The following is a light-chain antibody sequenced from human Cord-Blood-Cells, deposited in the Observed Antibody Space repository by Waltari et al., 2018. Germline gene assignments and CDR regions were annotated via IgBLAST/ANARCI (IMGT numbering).Light chain of an antibody. CDR1: QDISNY. J-gene: IGKJ4*01. CDR2: DAS. Sequence: DIQMTQSPSSLSASVRDRVTITCQASQDISNYLNWYQQKPGKAPKLLIYDASNLETGVPSRFSGSGSGTDFTFTISSLQPEDIATYYCQQYDNLPLTFGGGNKVEIK. CDR3: QQYDNLPLT. V-gene: IGKV1-33*01.